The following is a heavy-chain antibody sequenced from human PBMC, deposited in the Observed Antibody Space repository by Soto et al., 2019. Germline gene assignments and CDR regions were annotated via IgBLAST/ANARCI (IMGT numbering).Heavy chain of an antibody. V-gene: IGHV1-18*01. J-gene: IGHJ4*02. CDR2: ISAYRGNT. CDR1: GYNFYTYG. D-gene: IGHD2-21*02. Sequence: ASVKVSCKASGYNFYTYGITWVRQAPGQGLEWMGWISAYRGNTKYAQRFQGRLTMTTDTSTSTAYMELRSLRSDDTAVYFCARTEPVVVTAHFGYWGQGTLVTVSS. CDR3: ARTEPVVVTAHFGY.